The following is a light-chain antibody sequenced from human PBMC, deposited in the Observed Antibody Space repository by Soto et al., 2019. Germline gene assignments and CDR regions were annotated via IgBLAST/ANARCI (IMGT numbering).Light chain of an antibody. Sequence: EILMTQSPATLSVSPGARATLSCRASQSVSSNLAWYQHKPGQAPRLLIYGASPRATGIPGRFSGSGSGTVFTLTISSLQSEDFGVYYCQQYGSLSWTFGQGTRVEIK. CDR3: QQYGSLSWT. J-gene: IGKJ1*01. V-gene: IGKV3-15*01. CDR1: QSVSSN. CDR2: GAS.